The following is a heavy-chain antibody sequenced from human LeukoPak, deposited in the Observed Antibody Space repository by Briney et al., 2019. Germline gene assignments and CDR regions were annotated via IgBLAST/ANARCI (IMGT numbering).Heavy chain of an antibody. V-gene: IGHV5-51*01. CDR2: IYPGDSDT. CDR3: ACLDQGMDYGDYVG. J-gene: IGHJ4*02. Sequence: GESLQISCQGSGYRFTSYWIGWVRQLPGKGLEWMGIIYPGDSDTRYSPSFQGQVTISADKSISTAYLQWSSLKASDTAMYYCACLDQGMDYGDYVGWGQGTLVTVSS. D-gene: IGHD4-17*01. CDR1: GYRFTSYW.